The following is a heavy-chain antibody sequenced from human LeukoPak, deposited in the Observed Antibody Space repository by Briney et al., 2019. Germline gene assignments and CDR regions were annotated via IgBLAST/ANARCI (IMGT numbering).Heavy chain of an antibody. CDR2: INSDGSST. J-gene: IGHJ4*02. V-gene: IGHV3-74*01. CDR3: ARDYGDYPITLDY. D-gene: IGHD4-17*01. Sequence: GGSLRLSCAASGFTFSSYWMHWVRQAPGKGLVWVSRINSDGSSTSYADSVKGRFAISRDNAKNTLYLQMNSLRAEDTAVYYCARDYGDYPITLDYWGQGTLVTVSS. CDR1: GFTFSSYW.